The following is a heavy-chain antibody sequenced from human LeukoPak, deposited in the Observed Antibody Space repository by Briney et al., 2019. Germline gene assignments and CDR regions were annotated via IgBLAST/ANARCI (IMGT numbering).Heavy chain of an antibody. CDR3: AKTDVVVPAAIPPSYYFDY. D-gene: IGHD2-2*02. J-gene: IGHJ4*02. CDR1: GFTFSNYG. V-gene: IGHV3-30*02. CDR2: IRYDGSNK. Sequence: GSLRLSCAASGFTFSNYGMHWVRQAPGKGLEWVAFIRYDGSNKYYADSVKGRFTISRDNSKNTLYLQMNSLRAEDTAVYYCAKTDVVVPAAIPPSYYFDYWGQGTLVTVSS.